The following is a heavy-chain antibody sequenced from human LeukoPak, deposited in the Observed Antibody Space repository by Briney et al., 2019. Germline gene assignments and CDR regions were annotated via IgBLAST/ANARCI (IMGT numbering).Heavy chain of an antibody. CDR1: GFTVSSNY. D-gene: IGHD2-21*02. J-gene: IGHJ3*02. Sequence: GGSLRLSCAASGFTVSSNYMSWDRQAPGKGLEWVSVIYSGGSTYYADSVKGRFTISRDNSKDTLYLQMNSLRAEDTAVYYCARDLYCGGDCYLDAFDMWGQGTMVTVSS. CDR3: ARDLYCGGDCYLDAFDM. V-gene: IGHV3-53*01. CDR2: IYSGGST.